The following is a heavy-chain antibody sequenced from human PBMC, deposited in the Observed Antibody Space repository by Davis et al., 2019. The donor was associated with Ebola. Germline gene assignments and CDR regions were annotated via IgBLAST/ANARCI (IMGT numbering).Heavy chain of an antibody. J-gene: IGHJ4*02. CDR2: IYYSGST. D-gene: IGHD1-26*01. CDR3: ARGPRVGALFDY. CDR1: GGSISSGDYY. Sequence: MPSETLSLTCTVSGGSISSGDYYWSWIRQPPGKGLEWIGYIYYSGSTYYNPSLKSRVTISVDTSKNQFSLKLSSVTAADTAVYYCARGPRVGALFDYWGQGTLVTVSS. V-gene: IGHV4-30-4*01.